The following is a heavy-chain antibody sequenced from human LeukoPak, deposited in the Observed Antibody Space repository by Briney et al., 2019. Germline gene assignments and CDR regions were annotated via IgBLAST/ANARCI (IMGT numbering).Heavy chain of an antibody. J-gene: IGHJ4*02. D-gene: IGHD1-26*01. V-gene: IGHV3-30*03. CDR1: GFTFRSFS. CDR2: ISYDGSTK. Sequence: GGSPRLSCAASGFTFRSFSMNWVRQAPGKGLEWVAVISYDGSTKYSADSVKGRFTISRDNAEKSLYLQMNSLRVEDTAVYYCASLLGDRTIYDYWGQGTLVAVSS. CDR3: ASLLGDRTIYDY.